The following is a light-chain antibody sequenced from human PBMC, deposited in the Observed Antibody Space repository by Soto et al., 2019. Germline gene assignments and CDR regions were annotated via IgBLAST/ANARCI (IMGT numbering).Light chain of an antibody. CDR3: QQRSNWPIT. CDR1: QSVSSY. V-gene: IGKV3-11*01. CDR2: DAS. Sequence: EIVLTQSPATLSLSPGERATLSCRASQSVSSYLAWYQQKPGQAPRLLIYDASNRATGIPARFSGSGSGTYFTLTISSLEPEDFAGYYCQQRSNWPITFGQGTRREIK. J-gene: IGKJ5*01.